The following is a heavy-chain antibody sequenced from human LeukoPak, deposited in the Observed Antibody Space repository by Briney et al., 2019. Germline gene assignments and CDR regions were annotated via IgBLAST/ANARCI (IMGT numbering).Heavy chain of an antibody. CDR1: GITFSSYG. D-gene: IGHD5-18*01. CDR3: AKGGMQVWSNPVDH. J-gene: IGHJ4*02. V-gene: IGHV3-33*06. CDR2: IWYDGSNK. Sequence: GGPLRLSCAASGITFSSYGMHWVRQAPGKGLEWVAVIWYDGSNKYYADSVKGRFTISRDNSKNTLYLQMNSLRAEDTAVYYCAKGGMQVWSNPVDHWGQGTLVTVSS.